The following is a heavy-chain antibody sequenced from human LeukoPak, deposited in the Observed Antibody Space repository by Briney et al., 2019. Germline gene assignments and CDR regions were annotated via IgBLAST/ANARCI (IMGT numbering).Heavy chain of an antibody. CDR1: GYTLTELS. D-gene: IGHD3-10*01. Sequence: GASVKASCKVSGYTLTELSMHWVRQAPGKGLEWMGGFDPEDGETIYAQKFQGRVTMTEDTSTDTAYMELSSLRSEDTAVYYCATDNFKGRLLWFGELSGWGQGTLVTVS. CDR3: ATDNFKGRLLWFGELSG. CDR2: FDPEDGET. J-gene: IGHJ4*02. V-gene: IGHV1-24*01.